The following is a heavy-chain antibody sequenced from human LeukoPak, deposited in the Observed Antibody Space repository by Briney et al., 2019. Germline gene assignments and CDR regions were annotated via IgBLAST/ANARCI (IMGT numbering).Heavy chain of an antibody. Sequence: SETLSLTCTVSGGSISRSTYYWGCIRQPPGKGLEWIASIFYTGTTYYHPSLKSRVTMSVDTSENQFSLKLTSVTAADTAVYYCGSSIDYWGQGTLVTVSS. CDR1: GGSISRSTYY. D-gene: IGHD2-2*01. CDR2: IFYTGTT. V-gene: IGHV4-39*07. CDR3: GSSIDY. J-gene: IGHJ4*02.